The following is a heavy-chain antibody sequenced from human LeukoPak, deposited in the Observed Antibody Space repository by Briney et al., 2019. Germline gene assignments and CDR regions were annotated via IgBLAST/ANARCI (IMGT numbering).Heavy chain of an antibody. V-gene: IGHV1-24*01. CDR1: GYTLTELS. Sequence: ASVKVSCKVSGYTLTELSMHWVRQAPGKGLEWMGGFDPEDGETIYAQKFQGRVTMTEDTSTDTAYMELSSLRSEDTAVYYCATGGSPGSHDAFDIRGQGTMVTVSS. CDR3: ATGGSPGSHDAFDI. CDR2: FDPEDGET. J-gene: IGHJ3*02. D-gene: IGHD3-10*01.